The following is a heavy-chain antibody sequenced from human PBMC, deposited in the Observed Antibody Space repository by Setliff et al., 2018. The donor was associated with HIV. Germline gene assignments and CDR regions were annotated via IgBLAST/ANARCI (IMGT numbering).Heavy chain of an antibody. D-gene: IGHD2-21*02. CDR1: GASISSSSHH. Sequence: SETLSLTCTVSGASISSSSHHWAWIRQPPGKGLEYIGNIYYTGSTHHNPSLESRVATSVDTSKNQFSLKLTSVTAADTAVYYCARHYGAVKSVVTVVAKYFPHWGQGTLVTVSS. CDR3: ARHYGAVKSVVTVVAKYFPH. J-gene: IGHJ1*01. CDR2: IYYTGST. V-gene: IGHV4-39*01.